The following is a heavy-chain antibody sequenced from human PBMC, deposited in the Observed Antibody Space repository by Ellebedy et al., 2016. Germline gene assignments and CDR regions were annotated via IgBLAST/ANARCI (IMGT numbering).Heavy chain of an antibody. V-gene: IGHV3-30-3*01. Sequence: GGSLRLXXAASGFTFSSYAMHWVRQAPGKGLEWVAVISYDGSNKYYADSVKGRFTISRDNSKKTLYLQMNSLRAEDTAVYYCARGKVGATADYWGQGTLVTVSS. J-gene: IGHJ4*02. CDR3: ARGKVGATADY. CDR2: ISYDGSNK. CDR1: GFTFSSYA. D-gene: IGHD1-26*01.